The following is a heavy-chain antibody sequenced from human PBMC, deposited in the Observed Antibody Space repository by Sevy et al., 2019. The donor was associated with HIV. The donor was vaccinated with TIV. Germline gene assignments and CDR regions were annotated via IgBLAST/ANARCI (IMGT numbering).Heavy chain of an antibody. V-gene: IGHV2-5*02. CDR1: GFSLSTSGVG. CDR2: IYWDDDK. D-gene: IGHD3-22*01. Sequence: SGPTLVNPTQTLTLTCTFSGFSLSTSGVGVGWIRQPPGKALEWLALIYWDDDKRYSPSLKSRLTITKDTSKNQVVLTMTNMDPVDTATYYCAHNRHRVTRYYYDSSGHMVPPFDYWGQGTLVTVSS. CDR3: AHNRHRVTRYYYDSSGHMVPPFDY. J-gene: IGHJ4*02.